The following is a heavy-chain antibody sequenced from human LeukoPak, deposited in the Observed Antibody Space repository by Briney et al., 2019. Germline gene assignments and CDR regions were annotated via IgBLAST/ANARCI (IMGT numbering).Heavy chain of an antibody. V-gene: IGHV3-21*01. J-gene: IGHJ4*02. Sequence: GGSLRLSCAASGFTFSGYSMNWVRQAPGKGLEWASSISSSSSYIYYADSVKGRFTISRDNAKNSLYLQMNSLRAEYTAVYYCARDRGSGAVGYYYYDSSGYLSSDYWGQGTLVTVSS. CDR2: ISSSSSYI. CDR3: ARDRGSGAVGYYYYDSSGYLSSDY. D-gene: IGHD3-22*01. CDR1: GFTFSGYS.